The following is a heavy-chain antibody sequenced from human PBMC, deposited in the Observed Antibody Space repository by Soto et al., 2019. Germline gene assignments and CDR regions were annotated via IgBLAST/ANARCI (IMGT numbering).Heavy chain of an antibody. Sequence: EVQLVESGGGLVQPGGSLRLSCAASGFTVSSNYMSWVRQAPGKGLEWVSIIYSDGNTYYADSLKGRFTISSDNSNNKLYLQMNSLRAEDTSVYYCARVQVTAWTTWKVFDYWGQGTLVTVSS. V-gene: IGHV3-66*01. D-gene: IGHD1-1*01. CDR3: ARVQVTAWTTWKVFDY. CDR2: IYSDGNT. J-gene: IGHJ4*02. CDR1: GFTVSSNY.